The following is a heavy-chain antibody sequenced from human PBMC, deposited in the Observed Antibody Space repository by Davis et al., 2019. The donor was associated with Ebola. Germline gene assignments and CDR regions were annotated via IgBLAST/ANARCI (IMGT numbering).Heavy chain of an antibody. CDR1: GNCFTRHW. CDR2: IYTGDSDT. D-gene: IGHD2-8*02. CDR3: ASLRRTITGMDDSFDI. Sequence: GESPKISRKDSGNCFTRHWIGWVRQMLGKGLEWMGLIYTGDSDTRYSPSFRGPVTISADTSIKTAFLQWSSLKASDTAMYYCASLRRTITGMDDSFDIWGQRTMVTVST. V-gene: IGHV5-51*01. J-gene: IGHJ3*02.